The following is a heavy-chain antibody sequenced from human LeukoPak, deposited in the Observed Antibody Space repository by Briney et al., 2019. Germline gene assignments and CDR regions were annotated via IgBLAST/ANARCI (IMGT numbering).Heavy chain of an antibody. CDR3: ASQYSSSLWYFDY. Sequence: GSSVKVSCKASGGTFTSYAISWVRQAPGQGLEWMGGIIPIFGRANYAQKFQGRVTITADKSTSTAYMELSSLRSEDTAVYYCASQYSSSLWYFDYWGQGTLVTVSS. J-gene: IGHJ4*02. CDR2: IIPIFGRA. CDR1: GGTFTSYA. V-gene: IGHV1-69*06. D-gene: IGHD6-13*01.